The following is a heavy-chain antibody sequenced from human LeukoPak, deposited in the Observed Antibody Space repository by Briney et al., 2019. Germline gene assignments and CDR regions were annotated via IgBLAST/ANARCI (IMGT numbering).Heavy chain of an antibody. Sequence: SETLSLTCAVYGGSFSGYYWSWIRQPPGKGLEWIGEINHSGSTNYNPSLKSRVTISVDTSKNQFPLKLSSVTAADTAVYYCARGSSWFPFDYWGQGTLVTVSS. D-gene: IGHD6-13*01. CDR2: INHSGST. CDR3: ARGSSWFPFDY. J-gene: IGHJ4*02. CDR1: GGSFSGYY. V-gene: IGHV4-34*01.